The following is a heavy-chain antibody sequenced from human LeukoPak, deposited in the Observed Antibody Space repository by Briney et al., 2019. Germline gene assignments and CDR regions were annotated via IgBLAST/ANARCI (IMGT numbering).Heavy chain of an antibody. CDR2: IYYSGST. V-gene: IGHV4-39*07. J-gene: IGHJ4*02. Sequence: PSETLSLTCTVSGDSISSSYYYWGWIRQPPGKGLEWIGYIYYSGSTYYNPSLKSRVTISVDTSKNQFSLKLSSVTAADTAVYYCARGLYGGTKGTLDYWGQGTLVTVSS. CDR3: ARGLYGGTKGTLDY. CDR1: GDSISSSYYY. D-gene: IGHD4-23*01.